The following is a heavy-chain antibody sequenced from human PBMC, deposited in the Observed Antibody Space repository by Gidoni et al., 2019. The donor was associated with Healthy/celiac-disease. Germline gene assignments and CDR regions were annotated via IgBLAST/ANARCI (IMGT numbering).Heavy chain of an antibody. Sequence: QVQLQESGPGLVKPSETLSLTCTVSGGSISSYYWSWIRQPPGKGLEWIGYIYYSGSTNYNPSLKSRVTISVDTSKNQFSLKLSSVTAADTAVYYCARELELGQGFDPWGQGTLVTVSS. CDR1: GGSISSYY. J-gene: IGHJ5*02. CDR3: ARELELGQGFDP. D-gene: IGHD1-7*01. CDR2: IYYSGST. V-gene: IGHV4-59*01.